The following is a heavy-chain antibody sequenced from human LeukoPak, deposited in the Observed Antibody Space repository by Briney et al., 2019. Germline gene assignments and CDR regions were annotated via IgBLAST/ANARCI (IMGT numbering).Heavy chain of an antibody. D-gene: IGHD3-22*01. CDR2: IFYSGST. CDR1: GFTFDCCG. CDR3: AKSNGYGLIDI. J-gene: IGHJ3*02. Sequence: GSLRLSCAASGFTFDCCGMHWVRQPPGKALEWIGNIFYSGSTYYSPSLKSRVTISLDTSRNQFSLKLNSVTAADTAVYYCAKSNGYGLIDIWGQGTMVTVSS. V-gene: IGHV4-59*12.